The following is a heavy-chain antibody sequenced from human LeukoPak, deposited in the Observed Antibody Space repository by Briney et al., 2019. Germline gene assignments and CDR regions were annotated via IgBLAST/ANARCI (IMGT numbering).Heavy chain of an antibody. CDR3: AREEGSWYPRTDY. Sequence: GGSLRLSCVASGFTFSNYWMSWVRQAPGKGLEWVANIKQDGSEKYYVDSVKGRFTISRDNAKNSLYLQMNSLRAEDTAVYYCAREEGSWYPRTDYWGQGTLVTVSS. CDR2: IKQDGSEK. V-gene: IGHV3-7*03. D-gene: IGHD6-13*01. CDR1: GFTFSNYW. J-gene: IGHJ4*02.